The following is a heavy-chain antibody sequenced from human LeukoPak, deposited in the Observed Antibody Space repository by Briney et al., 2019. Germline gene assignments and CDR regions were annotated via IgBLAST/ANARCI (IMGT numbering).Heavy chain of an antibody. J-gene: IGHJ4*02. CDR2: ISASGGST. Sequence: GGSLRLSCAASGFTFSSYAMSWVRQAPGKGLEWVSGISASGGSTPYADSVKGRFTISRDNSKNTLYLQMNSLRAEDTAVYYCAKGTNLPYYFDYWGQGTLVTVSS. CDR1: GFTFSSYA. V-gene: IGHV3-23*01. D-gene: IGHD2-8*01. CDR3: AKGTNLPYYFDY.